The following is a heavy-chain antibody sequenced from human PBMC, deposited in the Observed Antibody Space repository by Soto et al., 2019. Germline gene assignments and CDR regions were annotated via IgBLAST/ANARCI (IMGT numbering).Heavy chain of an antibody. V-gene: IGHV3-23*01. J-gene: IGHJ4*01. Sequence: EVQLLESGGGLVQPGGSLRLSCAASGFTFSSYAMRWVRQAPGKGLEWVSAISGSGGSTYYADSVKGRFTISRDNSKNTLYLQMTSLRAGDTAVYYCARRGSGSDYDYWAPGALGTVSS. CDR1: GFTFSSYA. CDR2: ISGSGGST. D-gene: IGHD1-26*01. CDR3: ARRGSGSDYDY.